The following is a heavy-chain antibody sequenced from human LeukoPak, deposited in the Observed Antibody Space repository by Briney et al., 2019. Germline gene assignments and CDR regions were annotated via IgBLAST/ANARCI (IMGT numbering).Heavy chain of an antibody. CDR3: ARWGQLLFRGDVDAFDI. V-gene: IGHV3-7*01. CDR1: GFTFSSYW. Sequence: GGSLRLSCAASGFTFSSYWMSWVRQAPGKGLEWVANIKQDGSEKYYVDSVRGRFTISRDNAKNSLYLQMNSLRAEDTAVCYCARWGQLLFRGDVDAFDIWGQGTMVTVSS. CDR2: IKQDGSEK. J-gene: IGHJ3*02. D-gene: IGHD2-21*01.